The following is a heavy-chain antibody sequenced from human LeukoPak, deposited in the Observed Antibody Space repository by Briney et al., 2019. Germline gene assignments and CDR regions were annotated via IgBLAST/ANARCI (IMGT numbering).Heavy chain of an antibody. D-gene: IGHD3-22*01. J-gene: IGHJ4*02. CDR1: GGTFSSYV. V-gene: IGHV1-69*04. CDR2: IIPILGIA. CDR3: ASPPADYYDSRDYFDY. Sequence: GASVKVSCKASGGTFSSYVISWVRQAPGQGLEWMGRIIPILGIANYAQKFQGRVTITADKSTSTAYMERSSLRSEDTAVYYCASPPADYYDSRDYFDYWGQGTLVTVSS.